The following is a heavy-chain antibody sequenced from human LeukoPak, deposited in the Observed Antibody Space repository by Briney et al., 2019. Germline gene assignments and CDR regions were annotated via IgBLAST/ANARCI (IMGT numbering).Heavy chain of an antibody. Sequence: PGGSLRLSCAASGFTFSSYSMNWVRQAPGKGLEWVSSISSSSSYIYYADSVKGRFTISRDNAKNSPYLQMNSLRAEDTAVYYCASFFGPYYDILTGPSNYYYGMDVWGQGTTVTVSS. CDR2: ISSSSSYI. J-gene: IGHJ6*02. CDR1: GFTFSSYS. CDR3: ASFFGPYYDILTGPSNYYYGMDV. D-gene: IGHD3-9*01. V-gene: IGHV3-21*01.